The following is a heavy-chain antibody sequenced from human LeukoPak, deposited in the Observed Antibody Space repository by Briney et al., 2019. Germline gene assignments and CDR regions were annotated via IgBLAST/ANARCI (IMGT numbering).Heavy chain of an antibody. CDR1: GYTFTSYY. J-gene: IGHJ4*02. Sequence: ASVKVSCNASGYTFTSYYMHWVRQAPGQGLEWMGWINPNSGGTNYAQKFQGRVTMTRDTSISTAYMELSRLRSDDTAVYYCARTMVRGVRPFDYWGQGTLVTVSS. CDR3: ARTMVRGVRPFDY. CDR2: INPNSGGT. V-gene: IGHV1-2*02. D-gene: IGHD3-10*01.